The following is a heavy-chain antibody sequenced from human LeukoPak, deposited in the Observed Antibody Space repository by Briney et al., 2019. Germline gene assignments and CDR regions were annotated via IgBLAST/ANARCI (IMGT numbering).Heavy chain of an antibody. V-gene: IGHV3-48*03. D-gene: IGHD2-15*01. Sequence: GGSLRLSCAASGFTFSSYEMNWVRQAPGKGLEWISYISSSGKTVFYADSVKGRFTISRDNAKNSLFLQVNSLRAEDTALYYCARLGYCNTGSCYSLDYWGQGTLVTVSP. CDR1: GFTFSSYE. CDR2: ISSSGKTV. CDR3: ARLGYCNTGSCYSLDY. J-gene: IGHJ4*02.